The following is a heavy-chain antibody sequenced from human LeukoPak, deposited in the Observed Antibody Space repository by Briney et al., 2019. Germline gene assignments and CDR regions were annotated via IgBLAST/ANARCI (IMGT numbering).Heavy chain of an antibody. J-gene: IGHJ3*02. CDR3: ERGGGSYRSDAFDI. D-gene: IGHD1-26*01. CDR2: IYYSGST. Sequence: SETLSLTCTVSGGSISSYYWSWIRQPPGKGLEWIGYIYYSGSTNYNPPLKSRVTISVDTSKNQFSLKLSSVTAADTAVYYCERGGGSYRSDAFDIWGQGTMVTVSS. CDR1: GGSISSYY. V-gene: IGHV4-59*01.